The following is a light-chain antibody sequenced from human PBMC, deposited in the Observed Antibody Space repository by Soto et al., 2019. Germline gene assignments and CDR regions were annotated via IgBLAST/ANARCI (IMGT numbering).Light chain of an antibody. Sequence: QLVLTQSPSASASLGASVKLTCTLSSGQSTYDIAWHQQQPEKGPRYLMKLNSDGSHSKGDGIPARFSGSSSGPERYLTISSLQSEDEADYYCQTWGTGIRVFGGGTKVTVL. CDR3: QTWGTGIRV. V-gene: IGLV4-69*01. CDR1: SGQSTYD. CDR2: LNSDGSH. J-gene: IGLJ3*02.